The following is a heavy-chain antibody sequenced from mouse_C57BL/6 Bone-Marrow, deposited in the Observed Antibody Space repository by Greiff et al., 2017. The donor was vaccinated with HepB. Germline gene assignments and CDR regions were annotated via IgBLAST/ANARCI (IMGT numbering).Heavy chain of an antibody. J-gene: IGHJ2*01. CDR1: GYTFTDYE. D-gene: IGHD1-1*01. CDR2: IDPETGGT. V-gene: IGHV1-15*01. Sequence: QVQLQQSGAELVRPGASVTLSCKASGYTFTDYEMHWVKQTPVRGLEWIGAIDPETGGTAYNQKFKGKAILTADKSSSTAYMELRSLTSEDSAVYYCTRPTEDWGQGTTLTVSS. CDR3: TRPTED.